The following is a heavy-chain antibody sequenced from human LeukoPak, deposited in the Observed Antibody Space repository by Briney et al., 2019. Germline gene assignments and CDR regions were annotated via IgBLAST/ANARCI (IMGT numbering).Heavy chain of an antibody. CDR2: INHSGST. D-gene: IGHD2-8*01. Sequence: PSETLSLTCTVSGGSISSSSYYWGWIRQPPGKGLEWTGEINHSGSTNYNPSLKSRVTISVDTSKNQFSLKLSSVTAADTAVYYCARGRFVLARGRAASPPASSYYFDYWGQGTLVTVSS. CDR1: GGSISSSSYY. J-gene: IGHJ4*02. V-gene: IGHV4-39*07. CDR3: ARGRFVLARGRAASPPASSYYFDY.